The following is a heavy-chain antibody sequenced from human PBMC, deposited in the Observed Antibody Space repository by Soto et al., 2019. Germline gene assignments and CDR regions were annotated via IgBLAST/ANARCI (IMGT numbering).Heavy chain of an antibody. CDR2: INPNSGGT. CDR3: ARDSGSWSPHAYTYFFDY. CDR1: GYTFTGYY. V-gene: IGHV1-2*04. D-gene: IGHD6-13*01. Sequence: QVPLVQSGAEVKKPGASVQVSCKASGYTFTGYYMHWVRQAPGQGLAWMGWINPNSGGTNYAQKFQGWVTMTRHTVISTPSVVLSRLRSYDTAVYYCARDSGSWSPHAYTYFFDYWGQRTLVIGSS. J-gene: IGHJ4*02.